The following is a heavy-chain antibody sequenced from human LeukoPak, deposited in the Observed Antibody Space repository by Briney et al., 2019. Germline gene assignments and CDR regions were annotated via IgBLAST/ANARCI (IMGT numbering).Heavy chain of an antibody. CDR3: ARCTTGKTFGSLREIKKSREIDY. D-gene: IGHD1-1*01. CDR1: GFTFSSYS. CDR2: ISSSSSYI. Sequence: GGTLRLSCAASGFTFSSYSMNWVRQAPGKGLEWVSSISSSSSYINYADSVRGRFTISRDNAKNSLFLQMDSLRGEDTAVYYCARCTTGKTFGSLREIKKSREIDYWGQGTLVTVSS. V-gene: IGHV3-21*01. J-gene: IGHJ4*02.